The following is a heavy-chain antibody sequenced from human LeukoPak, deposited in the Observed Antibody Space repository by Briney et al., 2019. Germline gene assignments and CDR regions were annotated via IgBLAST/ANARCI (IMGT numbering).Heavy chain of an antibody. D-gene: IGHD6-19*01. CDR3: ARQTYSSGWQTAFDY. CDR1: GFTFDDYA. CDR2: ISGDGGRT. V-gene: IGHV3-43*02. Sequence: SGGSLRLSCAASGFTFDDYAMHWVRQAPGKGLECVSLISGDGGRTYYADSVKGRFTISRDTSKNSLYLQMNSLRTEDTALYYCARQTYSSGWQTAFDYWGQGTLVTVSS. J-gene: IGHJ4*02.